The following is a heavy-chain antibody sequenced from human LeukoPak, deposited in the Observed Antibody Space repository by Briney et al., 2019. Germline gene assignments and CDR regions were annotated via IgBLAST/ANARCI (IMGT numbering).Heavy chain of an antibody. J-gene: IGHJ4*02. CDR1: GFTFRNYA. V-gene: IGHV3-21*01. Sequence: PGGSLRLSCAASGFTFRNYAMTWVRQAPGKGLEWVSSISSSSSYIYYADSVKGRFTISRDNAKNSLYLQMNSLRAEDTAVYYCARDVIPTVVTPGFDYWGQGTLVTVSS. CDR3: ARDVIPTVVTPGFDY. CDR2: ISSSSSYI. D-gene: IGHD4-23*01.